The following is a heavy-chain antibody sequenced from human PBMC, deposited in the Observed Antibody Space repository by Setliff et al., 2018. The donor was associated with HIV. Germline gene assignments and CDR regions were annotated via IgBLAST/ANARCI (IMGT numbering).Heavy chain of an antibody. V-gene: IGHV3-15*01. CDR1: GFPFNNAW. Sequence: GGSLRLSCAASGFPFNNAWMSWGRQAPGKGLEWIGRIKSKTDGGKTDYAAPVKGRFTISRDDSKNTLYLQMKSLKTEDTGVYYCTTEVFRQWLVGDYWGQGTLVTVSS. CDR2: IKSKTDGGKT. J-gene: IGHJ4*02. CDR3: TTEVFRQWLVGDY. D-gene: IGHD6-19*01.